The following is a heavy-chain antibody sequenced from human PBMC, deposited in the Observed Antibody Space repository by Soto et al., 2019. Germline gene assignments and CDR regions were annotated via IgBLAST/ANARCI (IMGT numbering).Heavy chain of an antibody. Sequence: ASVKVSCKASGYTFTGYYMHWVRQAPGQGLEWMGWSNPNSGGTNYAQKFQGRVTMTRDTSISTAYMELSRLRSDDMAVYYCARVVCSGGSCYWRWFDPWGQGTLVTLSS. CDR2: SNPNSGGT. CDR3: ARVVCSGGSCYWRWFDP. D-gene: IGHD2-15*01. V-gene: IGHV1-2*02. J-gene: IGHJ5*02. CDR1: GYTFTGYY.